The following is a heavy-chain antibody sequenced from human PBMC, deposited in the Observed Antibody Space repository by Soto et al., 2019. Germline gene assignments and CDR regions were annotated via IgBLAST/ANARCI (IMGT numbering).Heavy chain of an antibody. CDR2: IKQDGSEK. D-gene: IGHD3-9*01. J-gene: IGHJ4*02. Sequence: PGGSLRLSCAASGFTFSSYWMSWVRQAPGKGLEWVANIKQDGSEKYYVDSVKGRFTISRDNAKNSLYLQMNSLRAEDTAVYYCARVQDILTGYWDYWGQGTLVTVSS. V-gene: IGHV3-7*01. CDR3: ARVQDILTGYWDY. CDR1: GFTFSSYW.